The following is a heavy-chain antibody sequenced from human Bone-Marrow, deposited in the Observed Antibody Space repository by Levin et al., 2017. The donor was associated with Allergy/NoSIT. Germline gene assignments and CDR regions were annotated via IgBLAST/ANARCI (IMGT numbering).Heavy chain of an antibody. CDR2: IRSKTFGGTT. D-gene: IGHD6-13*01. V-gene: IGHV3-49*03. Sequence: GGSLRLSCTGSGFTVGDYGMIWFRQAPGKGLEWVGFIRSKTFGGTTEYAASVKGRFTISRDDSNSIASLQMNSLKAEDTGVYYCSRDRSSTWYMDYYYGMDVWGQGTTVTVSS. CDR1: GFTVGDYG. CDR3: SRDRSSTWYMDYYYGMDV. J-gene: IGHJ6*02.